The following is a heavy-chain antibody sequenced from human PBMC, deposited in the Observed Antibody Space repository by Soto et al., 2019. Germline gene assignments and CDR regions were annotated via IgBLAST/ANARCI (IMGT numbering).Heavy chain of an antibody. V-gene: IGHV5-51*01. Sequence: GESLKISCKATGYSFTNYWIGWVRQMPGKGLEWMGTIYPGDSDTRYGPAFEGQVNISADKSITTAYLQWSSLKTSDTAVYFCARRRHYCTSKICLAHCYYTLDVWGQGTTVTVTS. CDR3: ARRRHYCTSKICLAHCYYTLDV. CDR1: GYSFTNYW. CDR2: IYPGDSDT. D-gene: IGHD2-2*01. J-gene: IGHJ6*02.